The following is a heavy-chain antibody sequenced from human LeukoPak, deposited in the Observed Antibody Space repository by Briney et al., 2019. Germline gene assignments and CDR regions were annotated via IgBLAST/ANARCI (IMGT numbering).Heavy chain of an antibody. Sequence: GGSLRLSCAASGFTFSSYWMHWVRQAPGKGLVWVSRINSDGSSTSYADSVKGRFTISRDNAKNSLYLQMNSLRAEDTAVYYCARAHYYDSSGLDYWGQGTLVTVSS. J-gene: IGHJ4*02. CDR1: GFTFSSYW. V-gene: IGHV3-74*01. D-gene: IGHD3-22*01. CDR2: INSDGSST. CDR3: ARAHYYDSSGLDY.